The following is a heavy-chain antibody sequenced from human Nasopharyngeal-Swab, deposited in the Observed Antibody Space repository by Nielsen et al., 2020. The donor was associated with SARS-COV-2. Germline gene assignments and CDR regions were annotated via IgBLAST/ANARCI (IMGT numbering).Heavy chain of an antibody. V-gene: IGHV3-33*01. D-gene: IGHD1-26*01. J-gene: IGHJ3*02. CDR1: GFTFSSYG. CDR3: ARDMVLLPYSGSYPDAFDT. CDR2: IWYDGSNK. Sequence: GESLKISCAASGFTFSSYGMHWVRQAPGKGLEWVAVIWYDGSNKYYADSVKGRFTISRDNSKNTLYLQMNSLRAEDTAVYYCARDMVLLPYSGSYPDAFDTWGQGTMVTVSS.